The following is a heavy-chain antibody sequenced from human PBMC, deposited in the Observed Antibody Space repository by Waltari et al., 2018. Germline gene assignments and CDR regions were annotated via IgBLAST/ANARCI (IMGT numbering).Heavy chain of an antibody. J-gene: IGHJ3*02. CDR1: GFTVSSHY. V-gene: IGHV3-53*01. CDR2: LYVVGTT. CDR3: ARVLGPYDAFDI. Sequence: EVQLVESGGGLIQPGGSLRLSCAASGFTVSSHYMTWVRQAPGKGLEWVSVLYVVGTTYYADSVKGRFIISEDTSKNTLYLQMNSLRAEDTAVYFCARVLGPYDAFDIWGQGTIVTVSS.